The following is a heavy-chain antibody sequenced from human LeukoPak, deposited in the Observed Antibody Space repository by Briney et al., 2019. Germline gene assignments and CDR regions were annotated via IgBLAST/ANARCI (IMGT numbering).Heavy chain of an antibody. V-gene: IGHV3-30*02. Sequence: GGSLRLSCAASGFTFSSYGMHWVRQAPGKGLEWVAFIRYDGSNKYYADSVKGRFTISRDNSKNTLYLQMNSLRAEDTAVYYCATGTAPKLELDYWGQGTLVTVSS. D-gene: IGHD1-1*01. CDR3: ATGTAPKLELDY. CDR1: GFTFSSYG. CDR2: IRYDGSNK. J-gene: IGHJ4*02.